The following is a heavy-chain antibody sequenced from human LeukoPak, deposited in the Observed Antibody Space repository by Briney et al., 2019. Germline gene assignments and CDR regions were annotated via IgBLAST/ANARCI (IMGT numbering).Heavy chain of an antibody. CDR2: ISWDGGST. J-gene: IGHJ4*02. CDR3: AKDYSSSSYYFDY. D-gene: IGHD6-6*01. CDR1: GFTFDDYA. Sequence: QAGGSLRLSCAASGFTFDDYAMHWVRQAPGKGLEWVSLISWDGGSTYYADSVKGRFTISRDNSKNSLYLQMNSLRAEDTALYYCAKDYSSSSYYFDYWGQGTLVTVSS. V-gene: IGHV3-43D*03.